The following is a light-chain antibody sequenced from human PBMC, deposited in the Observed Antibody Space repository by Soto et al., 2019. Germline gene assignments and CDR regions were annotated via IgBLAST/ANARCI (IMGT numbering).Light chain of an antibody. CDR2: DAS. Sequence: EIVLTQSPANLSLSPGERATLSCRASQSVSLHLAWYQQKPGQAPRLLIYDASNCATSVPGRFSGSGSGADFTLTISSLQPEDVVIYFCQQRRDWPLACGGGTRVDIK. CDR3: QQRRDWPLA. CDR1: QSVSLH. V-gene: IGKV3-11*01. J-gene: IGKJ4*01.